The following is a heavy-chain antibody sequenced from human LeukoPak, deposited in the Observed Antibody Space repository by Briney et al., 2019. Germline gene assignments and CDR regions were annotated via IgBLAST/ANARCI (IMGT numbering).Heavy chain of an antibody. CDR3: AREGLAAAGAPFDY. Sequence: GASVKVSCKASGYTFTGYYMHWVRQAPGQGLEWMGWINPNSGGTNYAQKFQGRVTMTRDTSISTAYMELSRLRSGDTAVYYCAREGLAAAGAPFDYWGQGTLVTVSS. CDR1: GYTFTGYY. D-gene: IGHD6-13*01. CDR2: INPNSGGT. J-gene: IGHJ4*02. V-gene: IGHV1-2*02.